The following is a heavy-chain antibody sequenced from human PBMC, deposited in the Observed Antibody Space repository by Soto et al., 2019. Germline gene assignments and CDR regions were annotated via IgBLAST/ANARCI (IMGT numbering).Heavy chain of an antibody. J-gene: IGHJ6*02. CDR2: IYTSGST. V-gene: IGHV4-4*07. D-gene: IGHD3-16*01. CDR3: AREEGDYAYYYYYGMAV. Sequence: QVQLQESGPGLVKPSETLSLTCTVSGGSISSYYWSWIRQPAGKGLEWIGRIYTSGSTNYNPSLKSRVTMAVDTSKNQFPLELRSVTAADTAVYYCAREEGDYAYYYYYGMAVWGQGTTVTVSS. CDR1: GGSISSYY.